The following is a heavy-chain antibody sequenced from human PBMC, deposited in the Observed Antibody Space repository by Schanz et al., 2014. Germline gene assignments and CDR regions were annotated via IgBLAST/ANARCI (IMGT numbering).Heavy chain of an antibody. CDR1: GGSVSTYY. CDR3: ARDVGHYGMDV. J-gene: IGHJ6*02. V-gene: IGHV4-59*02. Sequence: QVQLQESGPGLVKSSETLSLTCTVSGGSVSTYYWHWIRQPPGKGLEWIGYIHYSGNTNYNPSLKSRVTISLDTSKNQFSLKVNSVTAADTAAYYCARDVGHYGMDVWGQGTTVTVSS. CDR2: IHYSGNT.